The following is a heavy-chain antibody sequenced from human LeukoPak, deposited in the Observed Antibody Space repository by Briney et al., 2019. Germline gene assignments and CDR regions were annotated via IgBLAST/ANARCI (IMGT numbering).Heavy chain of an antibody. CDR2: ISGSGGST. D-gene: IGHD5-18*01. V-gene: IGHV3-23*01. CDR3: AKDTTAMVNQFYY. Sequence: GGSLRLSCAASGFTFSSYGMSWVRQAPGKGLEWVSAISGSGGSTYYADSVKGRFTISRDNSKNTLYLQMNSLRAEDTAVYYCAKDTTAMVNQFYYWGQGTLVTVSS. CDR1: GFTFSSYG. J-gene: IGHJ4*02.